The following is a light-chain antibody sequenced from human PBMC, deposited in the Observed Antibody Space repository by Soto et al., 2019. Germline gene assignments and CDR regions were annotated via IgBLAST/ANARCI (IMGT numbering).Light chain of an antibody. CDR1: SSNIGSNA. J-gene: IGLJ1*01. CDR2: TDS. Sequence: QSVLAQPPSASGTPGQRVTISCSGSSSNIGSNAVNWYQHLPGTAPKLLIFTDSQRPSGVPDRFSGSRSDTSASLAISGLQSEDEADYYCASWDGSLIGHVFGTGTKLTVL. CDR3: ASWDGSLIGHV. V-gene: IGLV1-44*01.